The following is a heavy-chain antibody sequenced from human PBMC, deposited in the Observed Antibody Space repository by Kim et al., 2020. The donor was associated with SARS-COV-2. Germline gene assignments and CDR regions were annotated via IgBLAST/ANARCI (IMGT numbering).Heavy chain of an antibody. J-gene: IGHJ4*02. Sequence: GGSLRLSCSASGFIFSSSWMYWVRQTPERGLEWVAAISPDESHRAYVDSVQGRFTVNRDNAKNSLSLQMNSLRAEDTAVYYCTRVALRGDVPIPKGAGCDYWGQGTLVTVSS. CDR2: ISPDESHR. V-gene: IGHV3-7*04. CDR1: GFIFSSSW. CDR3: TRVALRGDVPIPKGAGCDY. D-gene: IGHD2-8*01.